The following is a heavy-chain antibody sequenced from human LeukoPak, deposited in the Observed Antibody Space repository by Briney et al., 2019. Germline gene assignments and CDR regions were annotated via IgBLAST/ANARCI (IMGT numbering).Heavy chain of an antibody. D-gene: IGHD5-18*01. V-gene: IGHV1-69*13. CDR2: IIPIFGTA. CDR3: ARELLTSYGPSHFDY. Sequence: SVKVSCKASGGTFSSYAISWVRQAPGQGLEWMGGIIPIFGTASYAQKFQGRVTITADESTSTAYMELSSLRSEDTAVYYCARELLTSYGPSHFDYWGQGTLVTVSS. CDR1: GGTFSSYA. J-gene: IGHJ4*02.